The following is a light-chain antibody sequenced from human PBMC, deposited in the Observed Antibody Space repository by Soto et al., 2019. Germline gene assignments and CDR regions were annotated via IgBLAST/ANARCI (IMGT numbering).Light chain of an antibody. Sequence: DLPMTQSPSSLSASVGDRVTITCRASQSISSYLNWYQQKPGKAPKLLIYAASSLQSGVPSRFSGSGSGTDFTLTISSLQPEDFATYYCQQSYSTQFTFGPGTKVDIK. CDR2: AAS. J-gene: IGKJ3*01. CDR1: QSISSY. CDR3: QQSYSTQFT. V-gene: IGKV1-39*01.